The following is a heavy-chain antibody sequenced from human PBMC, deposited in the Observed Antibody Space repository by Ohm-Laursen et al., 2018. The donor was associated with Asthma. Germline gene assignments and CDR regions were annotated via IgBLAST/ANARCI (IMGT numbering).Heavy chain of an antibody. CDR3: ARAYQLLGNWFDP. CDR2: ISYDGSNK. V-gene: IGHV3-30*03. Sequence: SLRLSCAAPGFTFSSYGMHWVRQAPGKGLEWVAVISYDGSNKYYADSVKGRFTISRDNSKNTLYLQMNSLRAEDTAVYYCARAYQLLGNWFDPWGQGTLVTVSS. D-gene: IGHD2-2*01. CDR1: GFTFSSYG. J-gene: IGHJ5*02.